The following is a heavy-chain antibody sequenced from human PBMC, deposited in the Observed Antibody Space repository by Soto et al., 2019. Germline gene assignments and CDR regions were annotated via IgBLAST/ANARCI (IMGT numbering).Heavy chain of an antibody. Sequence: VESLKISCKGSGYSFTSYWIGWVRQMPGKGLESMGIIYPGDSDTRYSPSFQGQVTISADKSISTAYLQWSSLKASDTAMYYCARTAAAGKYYYGMDVWGQGTTVNVSS. V-gene: IGHV5-51*01. CDR1: GYSFTSYW. CDR2: IYPGDSDT. J-gene: IGHJ6*02. CDR3: ARTAAAGKYYYGMDV. D-gene: IGHD6-13*01.